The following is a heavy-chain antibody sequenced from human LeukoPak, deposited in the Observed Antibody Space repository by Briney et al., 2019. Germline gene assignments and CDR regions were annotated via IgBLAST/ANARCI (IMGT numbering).Heavy chain of an antibody. V-gene: IGHV3-48*03. J-gene: IGHJ4*02. CDR1: GFTFSNYE. CDR3: ARDAGSSAWSGGFDY. Sequence: GGSLRLSCAASGFTFSNYEMNWVRQAPGKGLEWVSYIDSSGDTVNFADSVKGRFTVSRDNAQNSLYLQMNSLRGDDTAVYYCARDAGSSAWSGGFDYWGQGALVTVSS. CDR2: IDSSGDTV. D-gene: IGHD6-19*01.